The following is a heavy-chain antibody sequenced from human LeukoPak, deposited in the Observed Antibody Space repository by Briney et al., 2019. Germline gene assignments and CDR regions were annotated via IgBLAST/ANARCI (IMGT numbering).Heavy chain of an antibody. CDR1: GGSISSSSYY. D-gene: IGHD3-10*01. V-gene: IGHV4-39*07. CDR3: ARETVESFFFDH. Sequence: PSETLSLTCTVSGGSISSSSYYWGWIRQPPGKGLEWIGSIYYSGSTCYNPSLKSRVTLSVDTSKNQFSLKLSSVTAADTAVYYPARETVESFFFDHWRQGPLVTVSS. J-gene: IGHJ4*02. CDR2: IYYSGST.